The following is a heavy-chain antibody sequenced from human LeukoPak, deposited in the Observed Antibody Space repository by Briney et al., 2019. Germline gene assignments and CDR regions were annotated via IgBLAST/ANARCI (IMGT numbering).Heavy chain of an antibody. J-gene: IGHJ4*02. Sequence: EASVKVSCTASGYTFTSHDFNWVRQATGQGPEWMGWMNPNSGNTGYAQKFQGRVTMTRNTSISTAYMELSSLRSDDTAIYYCAIGGIGRGYCSGGSCYDNSFGNWGQGTLVTVSS. V-gene: IGHV1-8*01. CDR1: GYTFTSHD. CDR2: MNPNSGNT. CDR3: AIGGIGRGYCSGGSCYDNSFGN. D-gene: IGHD2-15*01.